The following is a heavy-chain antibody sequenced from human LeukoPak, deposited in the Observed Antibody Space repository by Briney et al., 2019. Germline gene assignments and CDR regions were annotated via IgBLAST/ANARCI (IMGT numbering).Heavy chain of an antibody. CDR2: VNPNSGGT. CDR1: GYTFTGYY. CDR3: ARRLQIVWYGLDV. V-gene: IGHV1-2*02. D-gene: IGHD2-21*01. J-gene: IGHJ6*02. Sequence: ASVKVSCKASGYTFTGYYIHWVRQAPGQGLEWMGWVNPNSGGTIYEEKFQGRVNMTRDTSISTAYMELTGLRSDDTAVYCCARRLQIVWYGLDVWGQGTSVTVSS.